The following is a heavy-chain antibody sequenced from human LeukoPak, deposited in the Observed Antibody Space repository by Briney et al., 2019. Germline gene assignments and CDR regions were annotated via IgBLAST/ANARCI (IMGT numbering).Heavy chain of an antibody. V-gene: IGHV4-59*01. CDR1: GGSISSYY. J-gene: IGHJ4*02. Sequence: PSETLSLTCTVSGGSISSYYWSWIRQPPGKGLEWIGYIYYSGRTNYNPSLKSRVTISVDTSKNQFSLKLTSVTAADTAVYYCARNYDFWSGYLDYWGQGTLITVSS. CDR2: IYYSGRT. D-gene: IGHD3-3*01. CDR3: ARNYDFWSGYLDY.